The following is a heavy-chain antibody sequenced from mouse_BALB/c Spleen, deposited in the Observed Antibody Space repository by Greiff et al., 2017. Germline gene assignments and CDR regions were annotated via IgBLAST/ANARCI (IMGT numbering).Heavy chain of an antibody. J-gene: IGHJ4*01. CDR1: GYSITSGYY. CDR3: ASYDYDHYYAMDY. V-gene: IGHV3-6*02. CDR2: ISYDGSN. Sequence: EVQRVESGPGLVKPSQSLSLTCSVTGYSITSGYYWNWIRQFPGNKLEWMGYISYDGSNNYNPSLKNRISITRDTSKNQFFLKLNSVTTEDTATYYCASYDYDHYYAMDYWGQGTSVTVSS. D-gene: IGHD2-4*01.